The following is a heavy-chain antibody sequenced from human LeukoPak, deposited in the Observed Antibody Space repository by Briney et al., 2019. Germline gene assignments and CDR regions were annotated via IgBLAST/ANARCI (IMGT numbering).Heavy chain of an antibody. CDR3: TTLRPYIQTR. D-gene: IGHD5-18*01. Sequence: PGWSLRLSCAASGFTFSSYGMSWVRQAPGKGLEWVCRIKSKTDGGTTDYAAPVKGRFTISRDDSKNTLYLQMNSLKTEDTAVYYCTTLRPYIQTRWGQGTMVTVSS. J-gene: IGHJ3*01. CDR1: GFTFSSYG. CDR2: IKSKTDGGTT. V-gene: IGHV3-15*01.